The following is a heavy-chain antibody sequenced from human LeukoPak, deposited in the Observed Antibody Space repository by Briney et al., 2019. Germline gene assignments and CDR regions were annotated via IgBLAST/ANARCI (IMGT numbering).Heavy chain of an antibody. Sequence: GESLKISCKGSGYSFTSYWIGWVRQMPGKGLEWMGIIYPGDSDSRYSPSFQGQVTISADKSINTAYLQWSSLKASDTAMYYCARHQGYNYGYVDYWGQGTLVTVSS. CDR1: GYSFTSYW. V-gene: IGHV5-51*01. D-gene: IGHD5-18*01. CDR2: IYPGDSDS. CDR3: ARHQGYNYGYVDY. J-gene: IGHJ4*02.